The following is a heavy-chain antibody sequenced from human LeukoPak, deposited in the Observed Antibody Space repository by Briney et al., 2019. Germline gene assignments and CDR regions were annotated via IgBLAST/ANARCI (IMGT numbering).Heavy chain of an antibody. CDR3: ARDIARCGGDCNWYFDL. CDR1: GGTFSSYA. CDR2: IIPIFGTA. J-gene: IGHJ2*01. Sequence: SVKVSCKASGGTFSSYAISWVRQAPGQGLEWMGGIIPIFGTANYAQKFQGRVTITADKSTSTAYMELSSLRSEDTAVYYCARDIARCGGDCNWYFDLWGRGTLVTVSS. D-gene: IGHD2-21*02. V-gene: IGHV1-69*06.